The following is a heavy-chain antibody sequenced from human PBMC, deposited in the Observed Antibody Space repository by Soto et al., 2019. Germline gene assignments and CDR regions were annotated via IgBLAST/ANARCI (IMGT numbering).Heavy chain of an antibody. D-gene: IGHD4-17*01. CDR3: ARSPNDYGPNGWACDY. CDR1: GGTFSSYA. V-gene: IGHV1-69*01. Sequence: QVQLVQSGAEVKKPGSSVKVSCKASGGTFSSYAISWVRQAPGQGLEWMGGITPIFGTANYAQKFQGRVTITADESTSTAYMELSSLRSEDTAVYYCARSPNDYGPNGWACDYWGQGTLVTVSS. CDR2: ITPIFGTA. J-gene: IGHJ4*02.